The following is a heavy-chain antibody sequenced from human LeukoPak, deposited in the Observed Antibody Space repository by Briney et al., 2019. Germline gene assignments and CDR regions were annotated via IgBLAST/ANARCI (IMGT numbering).Heavy chain of an antibody. CDR1: GFSFSNYD. CDR3: AAGRSGYDQFDY. J-gene: IGHJ4*02. D-gene: IGHD5-12*01. Sequence: GGSLRLSCAASGFSFSNYDMHWVRQAPGKGLEWVAVIWYDGSNKYYADSVKGRFTISRDNSKNTLYLQMNSLRVEDTAVYYCAAGRSGYDQFDYWGQGTLVTVSS. CDR2: IWYDGSNK. V-gene: IGHV3-33*01.